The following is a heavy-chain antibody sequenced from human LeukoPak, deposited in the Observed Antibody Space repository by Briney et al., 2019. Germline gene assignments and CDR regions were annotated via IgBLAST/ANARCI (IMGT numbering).Heavy chain of an antibody. J-gene: IGHJ4*02. CDR1: GFTFSSYA. Sequence: GGSLRLSCAASGFTFSSYAMSWVRQAPGKGLEWVSAISGSGGSTYYADSVKGRFTISRDNSKNTLYLQMNSLRAEDTAVYYCAKGEGLRYFDWSVYFDYWGQGTLVTVSS. CDR2: ISGSGGST. CDR3: AKGEGLRYFDWSVYFDY. D-gene: IGHD3-9*01. V-gene: IGHV3-23*01.